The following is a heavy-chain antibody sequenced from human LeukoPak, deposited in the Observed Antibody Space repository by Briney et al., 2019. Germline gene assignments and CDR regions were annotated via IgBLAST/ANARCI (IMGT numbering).Heavy chain of an antibody. D-gene: IGHD1-26*01. CDR2: ISSSYSTI. V-gene: IGHV3-48*04. CDR1: GFTFSSYS. Sequence: GGSLRLSCAASGFTFSSYSMNWVRQAPGKGLEWVSYISSSYSTIYYADSVKGRFTISRDNAENSLYLQMNSLRAEDTAVYYRARGIDSGAYRFFDCGGQGTLVTVSS. CDR3: ARGIDSGAYRFFDC. J-gene: IGHJ4*02.